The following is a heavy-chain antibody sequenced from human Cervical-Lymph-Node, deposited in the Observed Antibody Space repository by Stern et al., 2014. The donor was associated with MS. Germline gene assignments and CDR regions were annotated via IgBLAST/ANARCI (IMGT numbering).Heavy chain of an antibody. V-gene: IGHV1-18*01. CDR1: GYTFTSYD. CDR2: INPYNVDT. CDR3: ARRHDYGDY. J-gene: IGHJ4*02. Sequence: VQLVQSGAEVKKPGASVKVSCKASGYTFTSYDITWVRQAPGQGLEWRGWINPYNVDTNFAQKLQGRVTMTTDTSTSTAYMELRSLTSDDTAVYYCARRHDYGDYWGQGTLVTVSS.